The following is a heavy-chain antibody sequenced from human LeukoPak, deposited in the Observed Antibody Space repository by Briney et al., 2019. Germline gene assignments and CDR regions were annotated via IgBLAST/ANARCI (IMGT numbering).Heavy chain of an antibody. J-gene: IGHJ1*01. CDR3: VVALAAVSYFKH. CDR2: ISSTGGST. Sequence: GGSLRLSCSASGFTFSSYAMHWVRQAPGKGLENVSVISSTGGSTYHADSVKDRFIISRDNSKSTLYLQMSSLRPEDTAVYYCVVALAAVSYFKHWGQGTLVTVSS. V-gene: IGHV3-64D*09. D-gene: IGHD6-13*01. CDR1: GFTFSSYA.